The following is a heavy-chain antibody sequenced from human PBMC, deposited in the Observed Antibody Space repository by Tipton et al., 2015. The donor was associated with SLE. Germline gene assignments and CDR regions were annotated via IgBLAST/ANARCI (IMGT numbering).Heavy chain of an antibody. V-gene: IGHV4-39*02. CDR1: GGSISSSSYY. Sequence: TLSLTCTVSGGSISSSSYYWGWIRQPPGKGLEWIGSIYYSGSTYYNPSLKSRVTISVDTSKNQFSLKLSSVTAADAAVYYCARDGARSDYVRWFDPWGQGTLVTVSS. J-gene: IGHJ5*02. CDR3: ARDGARSDYVRWFDP. CDR2: IYYSGST. D-gene: IGHD4-17*01.